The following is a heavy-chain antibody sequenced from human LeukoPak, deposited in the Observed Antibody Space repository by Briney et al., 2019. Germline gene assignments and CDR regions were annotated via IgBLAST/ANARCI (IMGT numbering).Heavy chain of an antibody. Sequence: ASVKVSCKASGYTFTSYGISWVRQAPGQGLEWMGWISTYNGNTHYAQKLQGRVTMTTDTSTSTAYMELRSLRSDDTAVYYCVRLKNYGDYGYWGQGTLVTVSS. J-gene: IGHJ4*02. V-gene: IGHV1-18*01. D-gene: IGHD4-17*01. CDR2: ISTYNGNT. CDR3: VRLKNYGDYGY. CDR1: GYTFTSYG.